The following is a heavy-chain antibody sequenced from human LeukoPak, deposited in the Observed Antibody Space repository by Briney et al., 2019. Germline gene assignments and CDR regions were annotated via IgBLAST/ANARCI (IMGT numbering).Heavy chain of an antibody. V-gene: IGHV1-2*06. Sequence: GASVKVSCKASGYTFTAYYMHWVRQVPGQGLEWKGRINPNSGDTDYAQKFQGRVIMTRDTSISTAYMEVSRLRSDDTAVYYCARVDSGHDYGPSWGQGTTVTVSS. D-gene: IGHD5-12*01. J-gene: IGHJ3*01. CDR3: ARVDSGHDYGPS. CDR1: GYTFTAYY. CDR2: INPNSGDT.